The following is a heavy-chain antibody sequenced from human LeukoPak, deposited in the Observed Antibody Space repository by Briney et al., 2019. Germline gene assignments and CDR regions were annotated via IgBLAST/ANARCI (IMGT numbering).Heavy chain of an antibody. CDR3: ARDRLPATVTPFFDY. CDR2: IIPILGIA. D-gene: IGHD4-11*01. Sequence: SVKVSCKASGGTFSSYAISWVRQAPGQGLEWMGRIIPILGIANYAQKFQGRVTITADKSTSTAYMELSSLRSEDTAVYYCARDRLPATVTPFFDYWGQGTLVTVSS. J-gene: IGHJ4*02. CDR1: GGTFSSYA. V-gene: IGHV1-69*04.